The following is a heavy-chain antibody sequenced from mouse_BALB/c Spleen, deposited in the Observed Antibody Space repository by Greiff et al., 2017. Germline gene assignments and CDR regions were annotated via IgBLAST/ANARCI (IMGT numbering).Heavy chain of an antibody. J-gene: IGHJ3*01. V-gene: IGHV14-1*02. Sequence: EVKLMESGAELVRPGALVKLSCKASGFNIKDYYMHWVKQRPEQGLEWIGWIDPENGNTIYDPKFQGKASITADTSSNTAYLQLSSLTSEDTAVYYCARSPGVRRFAYWGQGTLVTVSA. CDR1: GFNIKDYY. CDR3: ARSPGVRRFAY. CDR2: IDPENGNT. D-gene: IGHD2-14*01.